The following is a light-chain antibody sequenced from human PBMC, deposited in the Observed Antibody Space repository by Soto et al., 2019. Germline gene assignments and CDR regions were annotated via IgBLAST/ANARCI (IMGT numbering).Light chain of an antibody. J-gene: IGKJ4*01. V-gene: IGKV4-1*01. Sequence: DIVMTQSPDSLAVSLGERATINCKSRQSVLYSTNNKNDLAWYQQKPAQPPKRLIYWASTRESGVPDRFSGSGSGTDFTLTISSLQAEDVAVYYCQQYYSTPLTFGGGTKVDI. CDR1: QSVLYSTNNKND. CDR3: QQYYSTPLT. CDR2: WAS.